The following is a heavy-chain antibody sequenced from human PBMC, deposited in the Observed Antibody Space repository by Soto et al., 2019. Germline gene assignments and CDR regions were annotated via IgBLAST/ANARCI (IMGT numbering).Heavy chain of an antibody. D-gene: IGHD5-18*01. CDR1: GGIFTNTA. CDR3: ATGGHNDGYNFYHGMDV. V-gene: IGHV1-69*01. J-gene: IGHJ6*02. CDR2: VIPLFDTA. Sequence: QVPVVQSGAEVKKPGSSVKVSCKVSGGIFTNTAISWVRQAPGPGLEWLGGVIPLFDTAYYAQKFRGRLRISADGATTTAYMELSGLTSADTAVDFCATGGHNDGYNFYHGMDVWGQGTTVTVS.